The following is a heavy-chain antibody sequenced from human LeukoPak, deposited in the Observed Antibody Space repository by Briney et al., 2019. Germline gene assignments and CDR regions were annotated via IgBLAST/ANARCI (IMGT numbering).Heavy chain of an antibody. CDR2: ISYDGSNK. CDR3: ARDYGDYEGPYYFDY. V-gene: IGHV3-30-3*01. CDR1: GFTFSSYA. J-gene: IGHJ4*02. D-gene: IGHD4-17*01. Sequence: GGSLRLSCAASGFTFSSYAMHWVRQAPGKGLEWVAVISYDGSNKYYADSVKGRFTISRDNSKNTLYLQMNSLRAKDTAVYYCARDYGDYEGPYYFDYWGQGTLVTVSS.